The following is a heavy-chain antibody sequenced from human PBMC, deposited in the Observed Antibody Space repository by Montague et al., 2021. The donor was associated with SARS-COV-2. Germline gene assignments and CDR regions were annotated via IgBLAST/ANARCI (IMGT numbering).Heavy chain of an antibody. Sequence: TLSLTCTVSGGSISSGGYYWSWIRQHPGKGLEWIGYIDYSGSTYYNPSLKSRVTISVDTSKNQFSLKMRSVTAADTAVYYCARSPEPMIILIITSLNWYFDLWGRGTLVTVSS. J-gene: IGHJ2*01. CDR3: ARSPEPMIILIITSLNWYFDL. CDR2: IDYSGST. D-gene: IGHD3-22*01. V-gene: IGHV4-31*03. CDR1: GGSISSGGYY.